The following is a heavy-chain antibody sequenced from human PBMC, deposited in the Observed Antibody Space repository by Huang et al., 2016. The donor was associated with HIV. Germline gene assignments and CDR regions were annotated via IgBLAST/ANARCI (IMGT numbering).Heavy chain of an antibody. D-gene: IGHD3-22*01. CDR2: ISASSGDT. J-gene: IGHJ3*02. CDR1: GYPFTSYG. Sequence: QIQLMQSGPELKQPGASVKVSCKASGYPFTSYGITWGLQAPGQGPEWRGSISASSGDTEYAQKFQGRVTLTTDTSTNIAYMELRSLRSDDTAKYYCARDPKYHRIGYYRQRRGIDIWGQGTMVIVSS. CDR3: ARDPKYHRIGYYRQRRGIDI. V-gene: IGHV1-18*01.